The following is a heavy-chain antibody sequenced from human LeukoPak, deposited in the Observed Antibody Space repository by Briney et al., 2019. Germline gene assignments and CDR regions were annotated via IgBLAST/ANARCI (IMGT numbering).Heavy chain of an antibody. Sequence: GGSLRLSCAASGFTFSSYAMSWVRQAPGKGLEWVSGISGSGGSTYYADSVEGRFTISRDDAKTSLFLQMNSLRVEDTAVYYCAKWMGRDSWGQGTLVTVSS. D-gene: IGHD5-12*01. CDR1: GFTFSSYA. CDR2: ISGSGGST. V-gene: IGHV3-23*01. CDR3: AKWMGRDS. J-gene: IGHJ4*02.